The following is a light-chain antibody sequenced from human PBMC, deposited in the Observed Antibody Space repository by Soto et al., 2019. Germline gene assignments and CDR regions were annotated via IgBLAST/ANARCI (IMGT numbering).Light chain of an antibody. CDR3: QQYNNWPPWT. CDR2: ASS. J-gene: IGKJ1*01. CDR1: QSVSSN. V-gene: IGKV3-15*01. Sequence: IVMTQSPATLSVSPGERATLSCRASQSVSSNLAWYQQKPGQAPRLLIYASSTRATGIPARFSGSGSGTEFPLTISSLQPEDFAVYYCQQYNNWPPWTFGQGTKVEIK.